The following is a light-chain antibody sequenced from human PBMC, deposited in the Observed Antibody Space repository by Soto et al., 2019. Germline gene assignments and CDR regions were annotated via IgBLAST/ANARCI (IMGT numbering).Light chain of an antibody. V-gene: IGKV1-33*01. J-gene: IGKJ5*01. CDR3: XXXXTLPIT. CDR2: DAS. Sequence: DLQMTQSPSSLXASXXXRVTITCQASQDISIYLNWYQQKPGKAPKVLIYDASNLESGAPSRFSGSGSGTDFTFTISSLQPXXXXTXXXXXXXTLPITFGQGTRLEIK. CDR1: QDISIY.